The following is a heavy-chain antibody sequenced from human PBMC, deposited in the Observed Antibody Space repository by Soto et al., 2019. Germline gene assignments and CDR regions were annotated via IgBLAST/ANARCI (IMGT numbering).Heavy chain of an antibody. D-gene: IGHD1-1*01. CDR2: ITASTTTI. CDR1: GLTFTDYS. Sequence: GGSMSLSCVCSGLTFTDYSVNWVRQAPGKGLEWVSFITASTTTIYYADSVKGRFTISRDNAKNSIYLQMNSLRDEDTAVYYCARDGRRGYDMDVWGQGTTVTVSS. CDR3: ARDGRRGYDMDV. V-gene: IGHV3-48*02. J-gene: IGHJ6*02.